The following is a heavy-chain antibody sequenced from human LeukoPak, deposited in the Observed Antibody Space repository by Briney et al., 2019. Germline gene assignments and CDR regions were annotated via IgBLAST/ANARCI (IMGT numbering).Heavy chain of an antibody. Sequence: SETLSLTCTASGGSVSSRSYYWSWIRQHPGKGLGWIGYIYYSGSTYYNPSLKSRVTISVDTSKNQFSLKLSSVTAADTAVYYCAREWLQSGVYFDYWGQGTLVTVSS. CDR1: GGSVSSRSYY. D-gene: IGHD5-24*01. CDR3: AREWLQSGVYFDY. CDR2: IYYSGST. J-gene: IGHJ4*02. V-gene: IGHV4-31*03.